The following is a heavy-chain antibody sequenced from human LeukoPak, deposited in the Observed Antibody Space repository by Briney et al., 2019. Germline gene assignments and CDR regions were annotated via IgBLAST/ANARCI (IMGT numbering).Heavy chain of an antibody. CDR1: GGSFSGYY. CDR3: ARRPEIYGSGSYFDY. CDR2: INHSGST. V-gene: IGHV4-34*01. D-gene: IGHD3-10*01. J-gene: IGHJ4*02. Sequence: SETLSLTCAVYGGSFSGYYWSWIRQPPGKGLEWIGEINHSGSTNYNPSLKSRVTISVDTSKNQFSLKLSSVTAADTAVYYCARRPEIYGSGSYFDYWGQGTLVTVSS.